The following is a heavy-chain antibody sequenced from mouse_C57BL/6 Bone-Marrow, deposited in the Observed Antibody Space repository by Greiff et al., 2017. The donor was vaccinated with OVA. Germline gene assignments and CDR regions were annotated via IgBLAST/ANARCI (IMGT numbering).Heavy chain of an antibody. CDR3: ARLTTVVATDFAY. CDR1: GFSLTSYG. D-gene: IGHD1-1*01. Sequence: VQLQQSGPGLVQPSQRLSITCTVSGFSLTSYGVHWVRQSPGKGLEWLGVIWSGGSTDSNAAFISRLSISKDNSKSQVFFKMNSLQADDTAIYYCARLTTVVATDFAYWGQGTLVTVSA. CDR2: IWSGGST. J-gene: IGHJ3*01. V-gene: IGHV2-2*01.